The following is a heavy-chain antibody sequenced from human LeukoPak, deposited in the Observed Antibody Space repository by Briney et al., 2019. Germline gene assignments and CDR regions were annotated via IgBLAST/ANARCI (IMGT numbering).Heavy chain of an antibody. V-gene: IGHV4-34*01. CDR2: INHSGST. Sequence: KPSETLSLTCAVYCGSFRGFYWGWVRPPPGEGVGWVGEINHSGSTNYNPSLKSRVTISVDTSKNQFSLKLSSVTAADTAVYYCARDLFEYSNSWFDPWGQGTLVTVSS. CDR1: CGSFRGFY. D-gene: IGHD4-11*01. J-gene: IGHJ5*02. CDR3: ARDLFEYSNSWFDP.